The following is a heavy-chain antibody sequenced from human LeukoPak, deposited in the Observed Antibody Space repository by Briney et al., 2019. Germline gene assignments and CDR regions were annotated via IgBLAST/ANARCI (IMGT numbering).Heavy chain of an antibody. CDR1: GLYFRTHA. CDR3: VIDPPDSGWAFWS. V-gene: IGHV3-33*01. CDR2: VWRGGNYK. Sequence: GGSLRLSCAASGLYFRTHAMHWVRQAPGKGLEWVAMVWRGGNYKYYADSVRGRFTISRDDSRSEVYLQMHNLRAGDSALYHCVIDPPDSGWAFWSWGQGALVTVSS. D-gene: IGHD6-19*01. J-gene: IGHJ5*02.